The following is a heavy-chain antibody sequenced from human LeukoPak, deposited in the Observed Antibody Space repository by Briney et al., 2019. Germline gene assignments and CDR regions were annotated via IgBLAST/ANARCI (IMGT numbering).Heavy chain of an antibody. CDR3: ARPTAVGATPRAFDI. CDR2: MSSSGGTI. D-gene: IGHD1-26*01. Sequence: PGGPLRLSCAASGFTFSSYEMNWVRQAPGKGLEWVSYMSSSGGTIYYADSVKGRFTISRDNAKSSLYLQMNSLRVEDTAVYYCARPTAVGATPRAFDIWGQGTMVTVSS. V-gene: IGHV3-48*03. J-gene: IGHJ3*02. CDR1: GFTFSSYE.